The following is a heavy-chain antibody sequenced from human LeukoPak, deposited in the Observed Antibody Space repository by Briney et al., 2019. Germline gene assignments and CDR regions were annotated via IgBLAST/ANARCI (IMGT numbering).Heavy chain of an antibody. CDR2: ISWNSGSI. CDR1: GFTFGDYA. V-gene: IGHV3-9*03. CDR3: AKGIDSGYDSGLFDY. J-gene: IGHJ4*02. Sequence: GRSLRLSCAASGFTFGDYAMHWVRQAPGKGLEWVSGISWNSGSIGYADSVKGRFTISRDNAKNSLYLQMNSLRAEDMALYYCAKGIDSGYDSGLFDYWGQGTLVTVSS. D-gene: IGHD5-12*01.